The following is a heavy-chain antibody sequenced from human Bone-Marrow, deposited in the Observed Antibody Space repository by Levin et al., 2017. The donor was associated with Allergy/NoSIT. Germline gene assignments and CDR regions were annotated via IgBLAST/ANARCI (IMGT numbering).Heavy chain of an antibody. D-gene: IGHD3-16*01. V-gene: IGHV3-48*01. J-gene: IGHJ4*02. Sequence: LSLPCAASGFSFSSSSMNWVRQPPGKGLEWISYITSDSSATSYADSVKGRFTISRDNAKNSLYLQMNSLRAEDTALYYCARDLNWAFDYWGQGALVTVSS. CDR2: ITSDSSAT. CDR1: GFSFSSSS. CDR3: ARDLNWAFDY.